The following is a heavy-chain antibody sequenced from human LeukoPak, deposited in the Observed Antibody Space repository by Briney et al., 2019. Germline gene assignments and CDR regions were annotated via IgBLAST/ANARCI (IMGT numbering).Heavy chain of an antibody. Sequence: SETLSLTCAVYGGSFSGYYWSWIRQPPGKGLEWLGEINHSGSTNYNPSLKSRVTISVDTSKNQFSLKLSSVTAADTAVYYCARGGYCSSTSCYAGYFWFDPWGQGTLVTVSS. CDR1: GGSFSGYY. CDR2: INHSGST. D-gene: IGHD2-2*01. V-gene: IGHV4-34*01. CDR3: ARGGYCSSTSCYAGYFWFDP. J-gene: IGHJ5*02.